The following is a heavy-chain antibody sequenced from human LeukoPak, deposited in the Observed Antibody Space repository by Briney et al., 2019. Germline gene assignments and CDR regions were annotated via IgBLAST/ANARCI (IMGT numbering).Heavy chain of an antibody. CDR1: GYTFSIYH. J-gene: IGHJ4*02. CDR2: ISPSDGGT. D-gene: IGHD7-27*01. CDR3: AKESGERSLDY. Sequence: GASVKVSCKASGYTFSIYHIHWVRQAPGQGLEWMGFISPSDGGTTYAQKFQGRVSMTRDRSTSTVYMELSSLRYEDTAVYYCAKESGERSLDYWGQGTLVTVSS. V-gene: IGHV1-46*01.